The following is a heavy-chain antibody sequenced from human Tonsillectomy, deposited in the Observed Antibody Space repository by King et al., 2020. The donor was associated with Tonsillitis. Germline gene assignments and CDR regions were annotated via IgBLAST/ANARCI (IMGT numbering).Heavy chain of an antibody. V-gene: IGHV3-23*04. CDR2: IRGMGGNT. CDR3: AKDFSYGSGSYPRSYFDY. D-gene: IGHD3-10*01. CDR1: GFTFSSYA. Sequence: VQLVESGGGLVQPGGSLRLSCAASGFTFSSYAMSWVRQAPGKGLEWVSVIRGMGGNTWYEASSKGRLTLSRENSKNTRYLQMNNLTAEDTPVYYCAKDFSYGSGSYPRSYFDYWGQGTLVAVSS. J-gene: IGHJ4*02.